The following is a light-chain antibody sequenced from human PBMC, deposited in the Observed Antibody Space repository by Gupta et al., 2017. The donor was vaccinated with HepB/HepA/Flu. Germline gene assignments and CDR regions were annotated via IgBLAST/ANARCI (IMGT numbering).Light chain of an antibody. CDR1: QSVSSSY. V-gene: IGKV3-20*01. CDR3: QQYGSAPRT. CDR2: GAS. Sequence: EIVLTQSSGPLSLSPGERATLSCRASQSVSSSYLAWYQQKPGQAPRLLIYGASSRATGIPARFSGSGSGTDFTLTISRLEPEDFAVYYCQQYGSAPRTFGQGTKVEIK. J-gene: IGKJ1*01.